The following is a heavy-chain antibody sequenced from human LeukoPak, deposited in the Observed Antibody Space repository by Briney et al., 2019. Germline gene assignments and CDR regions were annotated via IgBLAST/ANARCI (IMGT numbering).Heavy chain of an antibody. CDR3: ARGQVTTGDYFDY. CDR2: ISYDGDNK. Sequence: GGSLRLSCAASGFIFSSYVIHWVRRAPGKGLEWVAVISYDGDNKNYAVSVQGRFTISRDNSKNTLYLQMNSLRGEDTAVYYCARGQVTTGDYFDYWGQGTQVTVSS. J-gene: IGHJ4*02. D-gene: IGHD4-17*01. V-gene: IGHV3-30-3*01. CDR1: GFIFSSYV.